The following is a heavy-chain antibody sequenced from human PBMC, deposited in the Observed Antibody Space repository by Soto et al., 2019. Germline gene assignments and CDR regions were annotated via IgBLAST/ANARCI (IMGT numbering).Heavy chain of an antibody. CDR2: IFSSGST. CDR1: DVSNSSHH. Sequence: QVQLHESGPGLVKPSETLSLTCTVSDVSNSSHHWTWIRQPPGKGLEWIGYIFSSGSTNYQPSLRGRVTISLDTSKKHFSLNLRSVSAADTAVYYCARGAIVAVPGIPYYYRYYMDVWGKWTTVTVSS. D-gene: IGHD2-2*01. CDR3: ARGAIVAVPGIPYYYRYYMDV. V-gene: IGHV4-59*11. J-gene: IGHJ6*03.